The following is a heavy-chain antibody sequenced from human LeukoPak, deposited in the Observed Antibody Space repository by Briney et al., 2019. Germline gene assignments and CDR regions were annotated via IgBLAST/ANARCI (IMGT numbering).Heavy chain of an antibody. CDR1: GYTSTSYE. CDR3: ARGGEMATIIHYYYYMDV. Sequence: GASVKVSCKASGYTSTSYEINWVRQATGQGLEWMGWMNPNSGNTGYAQKFQGRVTMTRDTSISTAYMELSRLRSEDTAVYYCARGGEMATIIHYYYYMDVWGKGTTVTVSS. V-gene: IGHV1-8*01. D-gene: IGHD5-24*01. CDR2: MNPNSGNT. J-gene: IGHJ6*03.